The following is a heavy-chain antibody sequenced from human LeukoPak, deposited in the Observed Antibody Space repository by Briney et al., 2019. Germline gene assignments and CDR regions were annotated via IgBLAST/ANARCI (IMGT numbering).Heavy chain of an antibody. CDR1: GGTFSSYA. CDR2: IIPIFGTA. CDR3: ARGRETTLASFDY. V-gene: IGHV1-69*13. Sequence: ASVKVSCKASGGTFSSYAISWVRQAPGQGLEWMGGIIPIFGTANYAQKFQGKVTITADESTSTAYMELSSLRSEDTAVYYCARGRETTLASFDYWGQGTLVTVSS. J-gene: IGHJ4*02. D-gene: IGHD1-1*01.